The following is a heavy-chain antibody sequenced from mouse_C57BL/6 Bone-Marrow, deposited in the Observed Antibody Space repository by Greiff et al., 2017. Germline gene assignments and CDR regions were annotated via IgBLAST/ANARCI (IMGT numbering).Heavy chain of an antibody. V-gene: IGHV1-82*01. J-gene: IGHJ3*01. CDR1: GYAFSSSW. D-gene: IGHD1-1*01. Sequence: VKLQESGPELVKPGASVKISCKASGYAFSSSWMNWVKQRPGKGLEWIGRIYPGDGDTNYNGKFKGKATLTADKSSSTAYMQLSSLTSEDSAVYFCASYYGSSWFAYWGQGTLVTVSA. CDR2: IYPGDGDT. CDR3: ASYYGSSWFAY.